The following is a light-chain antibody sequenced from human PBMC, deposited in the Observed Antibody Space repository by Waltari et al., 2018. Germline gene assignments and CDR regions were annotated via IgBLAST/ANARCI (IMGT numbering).Light chain of an antibody. Sequence: QSALTHPASVSGSPGQAITISCTGTSTNVGGYNLVSWDRQYPGKAPELMIFGVSERPSGISNRLSGSKSGNTATLTISGLQAEDEADYYCLSYSGRSDYVFGTGTRV. J-gene: IGLJ1*01. CDR1: STNVGGYNL. CDR3: LSYSGRSDYV. CDR2: GVS. V-gene: IGLV2-23*02.